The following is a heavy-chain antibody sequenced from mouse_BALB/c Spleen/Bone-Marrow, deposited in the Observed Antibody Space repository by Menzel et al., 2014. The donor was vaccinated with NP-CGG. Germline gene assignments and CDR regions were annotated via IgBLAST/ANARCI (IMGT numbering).Heavy chain of an antibody. CDR2: INPSTGYT. Sequence: VQLQQSGAELAKPGASVKMSCKASDYTFTSYWMHWVKQRPGQGLEWIGSINPSTGYTAYNQKFKDKATLTADKSSSTAYMQLSSLTSDDPAVYYCARSGYDYCGQGTTFTVSS. V-gene: IGHV1-7*01. CDR3: ARSGYDY. D-gene: IGHD4-1*01. CDR1: DYTFTSYW. J-gene: IGHJ2*01.